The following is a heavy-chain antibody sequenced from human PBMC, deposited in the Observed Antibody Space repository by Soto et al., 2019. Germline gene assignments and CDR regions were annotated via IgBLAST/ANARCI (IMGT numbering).Heavy chain of an antibody. J-gene: IGHJ4*02. Sequence: QVQLVQSGPEVKKRGASVKVSGKASGYTFGIYSITWVRQAPGQGREGLGGINTYSGKTYYAQKVQGRVTLTTDKSTSTAYMDMRSLRSDETAVYYCARRYGDPSSSNGFDYWGQGTLGSDAS. CDR2: INTYSGKT. V-gene: IGHV1-18*01. CDR1: GYTFGIYS. D-gene: IGHD2-21*02. CDR3: ARRYGDPSSSNGFDY.